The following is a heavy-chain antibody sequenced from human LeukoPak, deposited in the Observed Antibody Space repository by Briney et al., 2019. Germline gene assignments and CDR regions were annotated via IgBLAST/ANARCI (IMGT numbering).Heavy chain of an antibody. CDR1: GFTFSDYY. D-gene: IGHD4-17*01. CDR2: ISSVSTTI. Sequence: GGSLRLSCAASGFTFSDYYMSWIRQAPGKGLEWVSYISSVSTTIDYADSVKGRFTISRDNAKNSLYLQMNSLRAEDAAVYYCARSIYTTVTTWYYFDFWGQGTLVTVSS. J-gene: IGHJ4*02. V-gene: IGHV3-11*01. CDR3: ARSIYTTVTTWYYFDF.